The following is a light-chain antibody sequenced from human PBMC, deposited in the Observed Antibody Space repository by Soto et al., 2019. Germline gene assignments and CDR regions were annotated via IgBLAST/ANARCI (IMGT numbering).Light chain of an antibody. CDR1: QSISNY. Sequence: DIQMTQSPSSLSASVGDRVTITCRASQSISNYLNWYQQKPGKAPKLLIYAASTLQSGVPSRFSGSGSGTHFTLTISSLQPEDFATYYCQQSYSTLLAFGGGTKVDIK. CDR2: AAS. CDR3: QQSYSTLLA. J-gene: IGKJ4*01. V-gene: IGKV1-39*01.